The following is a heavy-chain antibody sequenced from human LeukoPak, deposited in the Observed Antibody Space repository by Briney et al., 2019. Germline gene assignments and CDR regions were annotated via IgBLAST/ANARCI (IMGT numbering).Heavy chain of an antibody. CDR1: GYPISSGYY. D-gene: IGHD4-23*01. Sequence: SETLSLTCTVSGYPISSGYYWGWIRQPPGKGLEWIGSIYHSGSTYYNPSLKSRVTISVDTSKNQFSLKLSSVTAADTAVYYCARDRATVVTGDFDYWGQGTLVTVSS. CDR3: ARDRATVVTGDFDY. J-gene: IGHJ4*02. CDR2: IYHSGST. V-gene: IGHV4-38-2*02.